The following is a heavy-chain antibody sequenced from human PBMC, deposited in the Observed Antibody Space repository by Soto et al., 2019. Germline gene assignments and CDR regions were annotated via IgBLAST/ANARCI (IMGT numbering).Heavy chain of an antibody. V-gene: IGHV3-30-3*01. Sequence: QVQLVESGGGVVQPGRSLRLSCAASGFTFSSYAMHWVRQAPGKGLEWVAVISYDGSNKYYADSVKGRFTISRDNSKNTLYLQMNSLRAEDTAVYYCARDRGYCSSTSCYRHNYFAYWGQGTLVTVSS. CDR2: ISYDGSNK. D-gene: IGHD2-2*01. CDR1: GFTFSSYA. J-gene: IGHJ4*02. CDR3: ARDRGYCSSTSCYRHNYFAY.